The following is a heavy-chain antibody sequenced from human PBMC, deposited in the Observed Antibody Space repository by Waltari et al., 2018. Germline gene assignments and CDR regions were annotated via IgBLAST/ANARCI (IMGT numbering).Heavy chain of an antibody. V-gene: IGHV3-13*01. CDR1: GFTFSSHD. CDR2: IGPSGDT. Sequence: EVLLVESGGGLVQPGGSLRLSCAASGFTFSSHDMHWIRQATGKGLEWVSSIGPSGDTFYSVSVKGRFTISRENAKNSLYLQMNSLTAGDTAVYYCTREYALQTERGAFDIWGQGTMVTVSS. CDR3: TREYALQTERGAFDI. J-gene: IGHJ3*02.